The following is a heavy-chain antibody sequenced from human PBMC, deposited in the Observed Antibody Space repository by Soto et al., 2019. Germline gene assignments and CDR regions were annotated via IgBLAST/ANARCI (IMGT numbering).Heavy chain of an antibody. CDR3: ARRDDFGDKYDF. Sequence: WTWIRQHPGKGLEWIGNIYYSATTSYNPSLKSRLTISLDASKSQFSLKLTSVTAADTAVYFCARRDDFGDKYDFWGQGTLVTVSS. CDR2: IYYSATT. D-gene: IGHD4-17*01. V-gene: IGHV4-59*01. J-gene: IGHJ4*02.